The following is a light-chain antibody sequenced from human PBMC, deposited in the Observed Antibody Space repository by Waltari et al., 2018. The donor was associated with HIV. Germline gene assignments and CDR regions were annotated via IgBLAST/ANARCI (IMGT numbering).Light chain of an antibody. CDR1: SGNIGTNS. J-gene: IGLJ3*02. Sequence: QSVLTQPSSASGTPGQRVTMSCSGTSGNIGTNSVDWSQQFPGTAPKPIIFRSAERPSGVPDRFSGSKSGTAATLSISGLRAEDEGIYYCATWDDLLSGRVFGGGTKLSVL. CDR3: ATWDDLLSGRV. CDR2: RSA. V-gene: IGLV1-47*01.